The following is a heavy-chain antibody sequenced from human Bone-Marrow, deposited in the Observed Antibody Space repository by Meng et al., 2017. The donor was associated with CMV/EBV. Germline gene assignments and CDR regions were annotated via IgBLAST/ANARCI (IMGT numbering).Heavy chain of an antibody. CDR1: GGSISSSNW. V-gene: IGHV4-4*02. J-gene: IGHJ3*02. Sequence: SETLSLTCAVSGGSISSSNWWSWVRQPPGKGLEWIGEIYHSGSTNYNPSLKSRVTISVDTSKNQFSLKLSSVTAADTAVYYCAREKVGALAFDICGQGTMVTVSS. D-gene: IGHD4/OR15-4a*01. CDR3: AREKVGALAFDI. CDR2: IYHSGST.